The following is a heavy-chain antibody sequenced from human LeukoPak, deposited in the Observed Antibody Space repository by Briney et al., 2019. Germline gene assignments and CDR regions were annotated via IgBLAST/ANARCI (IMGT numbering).Heavy chain of an antibody. J-gene: IGHJ4*02. CDR2: INPTDGST. D-gene: IGHD2-21*02. CDR3: ARGKYCGGDCSTPDY. V-gene: IGHV1-46*01. CDR1: GYSFTSYK. Sequence: GASVTVSCKASGYSFTSYKMHWVRRAPGQGLEWMGLINPTDGSTRYAQKFQGRVTMTRDTSTSTVYMELSSLRSEDTAVYYCARGKYCGGDCSTPDYWGQGTLVTVSS.